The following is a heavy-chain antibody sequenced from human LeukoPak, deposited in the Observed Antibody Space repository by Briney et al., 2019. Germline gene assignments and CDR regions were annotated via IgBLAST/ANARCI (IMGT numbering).Heavy chain of an antibody. CDR3: ARIGRPAAFDI. Sequence: GGSLRLSCAASGFTFSDYYMSWIRQPPGKGLEGVSYITSSGSTIYYADSMKGRFTISRDNAKHSLFLQLDSLRAEDTGVYYCARIGRPAAFDIWGQGTLVIVSS. J-gene: IGHJ3*02. V-gene: IGHV3-11*01. CDR1: GFTFSDYY. CDR2: ITSSGSTI. D-gene: IGHD6-6*01.